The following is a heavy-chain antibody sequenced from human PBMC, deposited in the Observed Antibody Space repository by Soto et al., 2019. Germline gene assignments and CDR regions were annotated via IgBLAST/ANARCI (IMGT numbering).Heavy chain of an antibody. CDR2: IIPVFDIV. CDR3: ARAEMATVTGFDY. Sequence: SVKVSCKASGGTFSNYAINWVRQAPGQGLEWVGGIIPVFDIVNYAQKFQGRVTITADISTSTAYMELSSLRSEDTAVYYCARAEMATVTGFDYWGQGTLVTVSS. V-gene: IGHV1-69*10. J-gene: IGHJ4*02. D-gene: IGHD4-4*01. CDR1: GGTFSNYA.